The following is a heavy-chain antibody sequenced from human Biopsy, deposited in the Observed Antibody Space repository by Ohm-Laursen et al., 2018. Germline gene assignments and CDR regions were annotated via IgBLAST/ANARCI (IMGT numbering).Heavy chain of an antibody. CDR3: ARSRGNSGIATIYYYGMDV. V-gene: IGHV3-21*01. CDR1: GFPLSSYS. J-gene: IGHJ6*02. Sequence: LRLSCAASGFPLSSYSMNLVRQPPGKGLEWVSTISSRSDNIYYVDSVKGRFTISRDNAKNSLYLQMNSLRAEDTAVYYCARSRGNSGIATIYYYGMDVWGQGTTVTVSS. CDR2: ISSRSDNI. D-gene: IGHD3-10*01.